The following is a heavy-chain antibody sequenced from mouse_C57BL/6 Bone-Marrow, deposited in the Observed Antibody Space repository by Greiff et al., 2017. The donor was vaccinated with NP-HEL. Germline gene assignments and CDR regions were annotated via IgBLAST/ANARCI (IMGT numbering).Heavy chain of an antibody. J-gene: IGHJ2*01. D-gene: IGHD1-1*01. CDR1: GFTFSSYA. CDR2: ISDGGSYT. Sequence: EVQVVESGGGLVKPGGSLKLSCAASGFTFSSYAMSWVRQTPEKRLEWVATISDGGSYTYYPDNVKGRFTISRDNAKNNLYLQMSHLKSEDTAMYYCAREKGTVVASPFDYWGQGTTLTVSS. V-gene: IGHV5-4*01. CDR3: AREKGTVVASPFDY.